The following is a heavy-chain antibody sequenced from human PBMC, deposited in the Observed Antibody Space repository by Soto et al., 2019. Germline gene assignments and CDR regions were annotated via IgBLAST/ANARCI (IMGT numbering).Heavy chain of an antibody. CDR3: ALSRFLEWLPYFDY. J-gene: IGHJ4*02. Sequence: ASVKVSCKASGGTFSSYAISWVRQAPGQGLEWMGGIIPIFGTANYAQKFQGRVTITADESTSTAYMELSSLRSEDTAVYYCALSRFLEWLPYFDYWGQGTLVIVSS. D-gene: IGHD3-3*01. CDR2: IIPIFGTA. V-gene: IGHV1-69*13. CDR1: GGTFSSYA.